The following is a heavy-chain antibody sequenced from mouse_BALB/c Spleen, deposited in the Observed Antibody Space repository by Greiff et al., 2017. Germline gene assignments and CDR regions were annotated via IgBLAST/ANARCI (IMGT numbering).Heavy chain of an antibody. Sequence: VQLQQSGTVLARPGASVKMSCKASGYSFTSYWMHWVKQRPGQGLEWIGAIYPGNSDTSYNQKFKGKAKLTAVTSASTAYMELSSLTNEDSAVYYCTRWGLMITYYFDYWGQGTTLTVSS. V-gene: IGHV1-5*01. J-gene: IGHJ2*01. D-gene: IGHD2-4*01. CDR1: GYSFTSYW. CDR3: TRWGLMITYYFDY. CDR2: IYPGNSDT.